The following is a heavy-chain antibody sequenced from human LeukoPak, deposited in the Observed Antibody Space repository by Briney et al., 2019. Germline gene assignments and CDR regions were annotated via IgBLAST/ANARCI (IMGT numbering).Heavy chain of an antibody. CDR3: ARVVRIAAAGTYYYMDV. D-gene: IGHD6-13*01. Sequence: ASVKVSCKASEYTFTGYYMHWVRQAPGQGLEWMGWINPNSGGTNYAQKFQGRVTMTRDTSISTAYMELSRLRSDDTAVYYCARVVRIAAAGTYYYMDVWGKGTTVTVSS. V-gene: IGHV1-2*02. CDR2: INPNSGGT. J-gene: IGHJ6*03. CDR1: EYTFTGYY.